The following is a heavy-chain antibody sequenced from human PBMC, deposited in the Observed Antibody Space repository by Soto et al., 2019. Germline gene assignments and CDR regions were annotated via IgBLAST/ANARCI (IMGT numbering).Heavy chain of an antibody. D-gene: IGHD3-10*01. CDR1: GFTFSNYA. Sequence: EVQLLESGGGLVQPGGSLRLSCAASGFTFSNYAMSWVRQAPGKGLEWVSAISGSGGSTYYADSVKGRFTLSRDNSKNTLYLQMNSRRAEDTAVYYCAKRGWFGELSSAQNDYWGQGTLVTVSS. CDR3: AKRGWFGELSSAQNDY. V-gene: IGHV3-23*01. CDR2: ISGSGGST. J-gene: IGHJ4*02.